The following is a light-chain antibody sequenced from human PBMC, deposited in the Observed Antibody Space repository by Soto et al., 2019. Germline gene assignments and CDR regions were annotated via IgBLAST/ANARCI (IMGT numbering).Light chain of an antibody. Sequence: QSVLTQPPSVSEAPGQRVTISCTGSSSNIGAGYEAHWYQQVPGTAPKLLIYENNNRPSRVPDRFSGSKSGTSASLAITGLQAEDEAEYYCQSYDSNLSGYVFGTGTKVTVL. V-gene: IGLV1-40*01. CDR2: ENN. J-gene: IGLJ1*01. CDR3: QSYDSNLSGYV. CDR1: SSNIGAGYE.